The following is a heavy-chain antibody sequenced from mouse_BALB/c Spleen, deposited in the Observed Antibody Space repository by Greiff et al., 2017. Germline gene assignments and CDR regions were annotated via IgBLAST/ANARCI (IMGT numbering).Heavy chain of an antibody. V-gene: IGHV5-12-1*01. CDR1: GFAFSSYD. Sequence: DVMLVESGGGLVKPGGSLKLSCAASGFAFSSYDMSWVRQTPEKRLEWVAYISSGGGSTYYPDTVKGRFTISRDNAKNTLYLQMSSLKSEDTAMYYCARDGNYRYWYFDVWGAGTTVTVSS. D-gene: IGHD2-1*01. J-gene: IGHJ1*01. CDR2: ISSGGGST. CDR3: ARDGNYRYWYFDV.